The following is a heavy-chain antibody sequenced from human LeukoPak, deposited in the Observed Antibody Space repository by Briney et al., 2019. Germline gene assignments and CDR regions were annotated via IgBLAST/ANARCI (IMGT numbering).Heavy chain of an antibody. CDR2: IYYSGST. CDR1: GGSISSYY. V-gene: IGHV4-59*08. J-gene: IGHJ4*02. D-gene: IGHD3-22*01. Sequence: SETLSLTCTVSGGSISSYYWSWIRQPPGKGLEWIGYIYYSGSTNYNPSLKSRVTISVDTSKNQFSLKLSSVTAADTAVYYCARGGPRYYDSSGYYYYWGQGTLVTVSS. CDR3: ARGGPRYYDSSGYYYY.